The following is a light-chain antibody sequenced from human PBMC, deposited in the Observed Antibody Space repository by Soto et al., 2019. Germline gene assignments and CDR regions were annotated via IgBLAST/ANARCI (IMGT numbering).Light chain of an antibody. V-gene: IGKV3-20*01. J-gene: IGKJ1*01. CDR1: QSVSSSY. Sequence: EILMTHSPGTLSLSPGERSTLSCRASQSVSSSYLAWYQQKPGQAPRLLIYGASSRATGIPDRFSGSGSGTDFTLTISRLEPEDFAVYYCQQYGSSVTFGQGTKVDIK. CDR3: QQYGSSVT. CDR2: GAS.